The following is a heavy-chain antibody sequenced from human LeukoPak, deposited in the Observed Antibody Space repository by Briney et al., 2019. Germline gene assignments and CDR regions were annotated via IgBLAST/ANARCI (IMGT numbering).Heavy chain of an antibody. V-gene: IGHV1-18*01. J-gene: IGHJ4*02. Sequence: GASVKVSCKASGYTFTSYGISWVRQAPGQGLEWMGWISAYNGNTNYAQKLQGRVTMTTDTSTSTAYMELSSLISDDTAVYYCARENTIFGVDYWGQGTLVTVSS. D-gene: IGHD3-3*01. CDR1: GYTFTSYG. CDR2: ISAYNGNT. CDR3: ARENTIFGVDY.